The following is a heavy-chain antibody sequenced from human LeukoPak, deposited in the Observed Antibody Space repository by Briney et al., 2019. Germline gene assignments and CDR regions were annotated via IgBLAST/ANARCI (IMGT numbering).Heavy chain of an antibody. CDR3: ARAGAYDFWSGYLDSFDY. J-gene: IGHJ4*02. CDR1: GYTFTSYG. D-gene: IGHD3-3*01. Sequence: GASVKVSCKASGYTFTSYGISWVRQAPGQGLEWMGGIIPIFGTANYAQKFQGRVTITADESTSTAYMELSSLRSEDTAVYYCARAGAYDFWSGYLDSFDYWGQGTLVTVSS. V-gene: IGHV1-69*13. CDR2: IIPIFGTA.